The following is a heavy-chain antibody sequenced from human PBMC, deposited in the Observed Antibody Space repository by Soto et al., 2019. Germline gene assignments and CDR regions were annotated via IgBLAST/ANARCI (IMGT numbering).Heavy chain of an antibody. CDR1: GGSISSSNW. V-gene: IGHV4-4*02. CDR3: ASGAVAGTRIES. J-gene: IGHJ4*02. CDR2: IYHSGST. D-gene: IGHD6-19*01. Sequence: QVQLQESGPGLVKPSGTLSLTCAVSGGSISSSNWWSWVRQPPGKGLEWIGEIYHSGSTNYNPSLKSRVXXXVXXSKNQCSRKLSSVTAADTAVYYCASGAVAGTRIESWGPGTLVTVSS.